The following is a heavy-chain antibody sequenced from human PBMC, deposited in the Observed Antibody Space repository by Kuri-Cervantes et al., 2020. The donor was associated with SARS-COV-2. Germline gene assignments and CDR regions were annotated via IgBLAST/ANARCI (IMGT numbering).Heavy chain of an antibody. J-gene: IGHJ4*02. V-gene: IGHV4-34*01. CDR1: GGSFSGYY. CDR2: INHSGST. CDR3: AAKGCHNQKRTSCYNDY. Sequence: ETLSLTCAVYGGSFSGYYWSWIRQPPGKGLEWIGEINHSGSTNYNPSLKSRVTISVDTSKNQFSLKLSSVTAADTAVYYCAAKGCHNQKRTSCYNDYWGQGTLVTVSS. D-gene: IGHD2-2*01.